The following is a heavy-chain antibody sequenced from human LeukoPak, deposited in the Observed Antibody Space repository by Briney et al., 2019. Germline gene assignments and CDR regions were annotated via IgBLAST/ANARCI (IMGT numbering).Heavy chain of an antibody. CDR1: GYSITSTYW. CDR3: ARVPDWTYAADY. V-gene: IGHV4-38-2*01. Sequence: SSETLSLTCAVSGYSITSTYWWGWIRQTPGRGLEWIGSLHHSGSTSYSPSLKSRVNISVDTSTNQFSLKLNSLTAADTAVYYCARVPDWTYAADYWGQGTLVTVSS. D-gene: IGHD3/OR15-3a*01. J-gene: IGHJ4*02. CDR2: LHHSGST.